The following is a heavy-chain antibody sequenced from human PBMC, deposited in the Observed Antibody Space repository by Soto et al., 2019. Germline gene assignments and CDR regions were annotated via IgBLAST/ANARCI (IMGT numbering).Heavy chain of an antibody. V-gene: IGHV1-2*02. CDR2: IHPNSGDT. D-gene: IGHD4-4*01. CDR1: GYTFTDHY. Sequence: ASVKVSCKASGYTFTDHYINWVRQAPGQGPEYMGWIHPNSGDTNYVQRFQGRLIMTRDTSINTAYMELRRLTSDDTAVYYCTRDSSTGTNSSKWFEPLGQGTLVALSS. CDR3: TRDSSTGTNSSKWFEP. J-gene: IGHJ5*02.